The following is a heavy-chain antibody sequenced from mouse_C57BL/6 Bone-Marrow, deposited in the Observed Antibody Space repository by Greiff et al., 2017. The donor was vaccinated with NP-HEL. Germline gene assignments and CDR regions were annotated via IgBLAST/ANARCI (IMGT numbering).Heavy chain of an antibody. CDR3: AKKEGTTVVEGYAMDY. Sequence: QVQLQQSGPGLVQPSQSLSITCTVSGFSLTSYGVHWVRQPPGKGLEWLGVIWSGGSTDYNAAFISRLSISKDNSKSQVFFKMNSLQADDTAIYYGAKKEGTTVVEGYAMDYWGQGTSVTVSS. V-gene: IGHV2-4*01. CDR1: GFSLTSYG. D-gene: IGHD1-1*01. J-gene: IGHJ4*01. CDR2: IWSGGST.